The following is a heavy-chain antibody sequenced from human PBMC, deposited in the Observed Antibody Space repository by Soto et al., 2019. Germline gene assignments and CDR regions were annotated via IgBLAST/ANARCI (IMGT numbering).Heavy chain of an antibody. V-gene: IGHV1-2*04. CDR1: GYTFTGYY. D-gene: IGHD3-10*01. CDR2: INPNSGGT. J-gene: IGHJ6*03. Sequence: GASVKVSCKASGYTFTGYYMHWVRQAPGQGLEWMGWINPNSGGTNYAQKFQGWVTMTRDTSISTAYMELRRLRSEDKAVYYCARGRSRWFGSTPEDYYYYMDVWGKGTTVTVSS. CDR3: ARGRSRWFGSTPEDYYYYMDV.